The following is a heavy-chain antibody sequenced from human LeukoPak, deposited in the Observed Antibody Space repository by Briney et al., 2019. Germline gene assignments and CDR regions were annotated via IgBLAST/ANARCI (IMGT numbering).Heavy chain of an antibody. CDR3: ARDRRYLRGYFDL. D-gene: IGHD3-16*01. V-gene: IGHV3-11*01. CDR2: ISSSGSTI. Sequence: PGGSLRLSCAASGFTFSDYYMSWIRQAPGKGLEWVSYISSSGSTIYYADSVKGRFTTSRDNAKNSLYLQMNSLRAEDTAVYYCARDRRYLRGYFDLWGRGTLVTVSS. CDR1: GFTFSDYY. J-gene: IGHJ2*01.